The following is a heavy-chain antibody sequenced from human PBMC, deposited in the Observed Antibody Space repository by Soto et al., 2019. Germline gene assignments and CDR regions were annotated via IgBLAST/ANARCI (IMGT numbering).Heavy chain of an antibody. J-gene: IGHJ5*02. CDR3: ARATGYQTPYCTNGVRNRGWFDP. CDR2: INHSGST. Sequence: PSETLSLTCAVYGGSFSGYYWSWIRQPPGKGLEWIGEINHSGSTNYNPSLKSRVTISVDTSKNQFSLKLSSVTAADTAVYYCARATGYQTPYCTNGVRNRGWFDPWGQGTLVTVSS. D-gene: IGHD2-8*01. V-gene: IGHV4-34*01. CDR1: GGSFSGYY.